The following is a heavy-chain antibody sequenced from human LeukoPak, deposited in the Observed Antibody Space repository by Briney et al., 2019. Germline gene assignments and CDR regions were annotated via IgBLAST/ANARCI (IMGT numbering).Heavy chain of an antibody. D-gene: IGHD2-15*01. V-gene: IGHV3-23*01. CDR1: GFTFSSYA. J-gene: IGHJ4*02. CDR2: ISGSGGST. Sequence: GGSLRLSCAAPGFTFSSYAMSWVRQAPGKGLEWVSAISGSGGSTYYADSVKGRFTISRDNSKNTLYLQMNSLRAEDTAVYYCAKDPHSPYCSGGSCYSDYWGQGTLVTVSS. CDR3: AKDPHSPYCSGGSCYSDY.